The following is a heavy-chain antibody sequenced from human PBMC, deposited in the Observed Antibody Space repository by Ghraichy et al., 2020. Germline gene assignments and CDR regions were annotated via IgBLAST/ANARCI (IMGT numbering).Heavy chain of an antibody. CDR1: GGTFSSYA. CDR3: AKPNIVVVPAATNHYYYYGMDV. CDR2: IIPIFGTA. D-gene: IGHD2-2*01. Sequence: SVKVSCKASGGTFSSYAISWVRQAPGQGLEWMGGIIPIFGTANYAQKFQGRFTITADESTSTAYMELSSLRSEDTAVYYCAKPNIVVVPAATNHYYYYGMDVWGQGTTVTVSS. V-gene: IGHV1-69*13. J-gene: IGHJ6*02.